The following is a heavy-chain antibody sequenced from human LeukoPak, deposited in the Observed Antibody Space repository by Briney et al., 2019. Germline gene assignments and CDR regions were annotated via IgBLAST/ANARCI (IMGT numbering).Heavy chain of an antibody. CDR2: INPNSDGT. Sequence: ASVKVSCKASGYTFTGYYMHWVRQAPGQGLEWMGWINPNSDGTNYAQKFQGRVTMTRDTSISTAYMELRSLRSDDTAVYYCARVAGYYYYYMDVWGKGTTVTVSS. D-gene: IGHD6-19*01. CDR1: GYTFTGYY. V-gene: IGHV1-2*02. J-gene: IGHJ6*03. CDR3: ARVAGYYYYYMDV.